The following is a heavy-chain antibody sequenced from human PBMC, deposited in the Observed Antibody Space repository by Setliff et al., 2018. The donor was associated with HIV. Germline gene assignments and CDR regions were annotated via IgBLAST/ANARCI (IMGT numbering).Heavy chain of an antibody. CDR1: GGSISEYY. V-gene: IGHV4-59*04. D-gene: IGHD1-20*01. CDR3: AKDKGGYNWNYFDY. J-gene: IGHJ4*02. CDR2: IDYSGNT. Sequence: PSETLSLTCTVSGGSISEYYWSWIRQPPGKGLEWIGYIDYSGNTYYNPSLKSRAAISVDTSKNQISLKLSSVTAADTAVYYCAKDKGGYNWNYFDYWGPGTQVTVSS.